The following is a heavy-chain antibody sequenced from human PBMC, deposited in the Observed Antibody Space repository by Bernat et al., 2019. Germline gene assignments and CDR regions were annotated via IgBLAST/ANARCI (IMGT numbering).Heavy chain of an antibody. CDR3: VQDNANWAFDY. V-gene: IGHV3-43*02. J-gene: IGHJ4*02. Sequence: EVQLVESGGGVVQPGGSLRLSCAPSGFIFHAYVMHWVRQAPGMGLEWVSRINHDSSGTSYADSVRGRFTISRDNSKNSLYLQMNSLRVEDTALYYCVQDNANWAFDYWGRGTLVTVSS. D-gene: IGHD1-1*01. CDR2: INHDSSGT. CDR1: GFIFHAYV.